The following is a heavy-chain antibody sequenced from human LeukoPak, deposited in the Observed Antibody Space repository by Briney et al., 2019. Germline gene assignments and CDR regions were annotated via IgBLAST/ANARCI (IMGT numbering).Heavy chain of an antibody. J-gene: IGHJ4*02. V-gene: IGHV3-23*01. CDR3: AKDRFCSSTSCPGALDY. CDR2: ISGSGGST. D-gene: IGHD2-2*01. CDR1: GFTFSSYA. Sequence: GGSLRLSCAASGFTFSSYAMSWVRQAPGKGLEWVSAISGSGGSTYYADSVKGRFTISRDNSKNTLYLQMNSLRAEDTAVYYCAKDRFCSSTSCPGALDYWGQGTLVTVSS.